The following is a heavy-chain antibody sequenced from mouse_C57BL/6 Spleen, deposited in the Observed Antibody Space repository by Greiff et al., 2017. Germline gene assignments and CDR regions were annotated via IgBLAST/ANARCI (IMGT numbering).Heavy chain of an antibody. Sequence: QVQLQQSGAELVKPGASVKISCKASGYAFSSYWMNWVKQRPGKGLEWIGQIYPGDGDTNYNGKFKGKATLNADKSSSTAYMQLISLTSEDSAVYFCAREITTVVPYAMDYWGQGTSVTVSS. D-gene: IGHD1-1*01. CDR3: AREITTVVPYAMDY. V-gene: IGHV1-80*01. J-gene: IGHJ4*01. CDR1: GYAFSSYW. CDR2: IYPGDGDT.